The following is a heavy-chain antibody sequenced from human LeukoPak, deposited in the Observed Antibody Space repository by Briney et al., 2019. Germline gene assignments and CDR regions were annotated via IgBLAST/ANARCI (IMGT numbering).Heavy chain of an antibody. V-gene: IGHV3-53*01. CDR1: GFTVRSNY. CDR2: IYSGGNS. J-gene: IGHJ6*02. Sequence: PGGSLRLSCVASGFTVRSNYMNWVRQAPGKGLECVSVIYSGGNSFYADSVKGRFTISRDNSKNTLYLQMNSLRAEDTAVYYCARDGISLSYFYGMDVWGQGTTVAVSS. CDR3: ARDGISLSYFYGMDV. D-gene: IGHD2/OR15-2a*01.